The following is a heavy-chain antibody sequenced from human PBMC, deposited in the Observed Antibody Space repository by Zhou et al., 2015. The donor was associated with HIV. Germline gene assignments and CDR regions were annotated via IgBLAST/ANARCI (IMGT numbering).Heavy chain of an antibody. J-gene: IGHJ6*02. CDR2: IIPIFGTA. Sequence: QVQLVQSGAEVKKPGSSVKVSCKASGGTFSSYAISWVRQAPGQGLEWMGGIIPIFGTANYAQKFQGRVTITADKSTSTAYMELSSLRSEDTAVYYCARRGDNYYDSSGGYYYYGMDVWGQGTTVTVSS. CDR1: GGTFSSYA. D-gene: IGHD3-22*01. V-gene: IGHV1-69*06. CDR3: ARRGDNYYDSSGGYYYYGMDV.